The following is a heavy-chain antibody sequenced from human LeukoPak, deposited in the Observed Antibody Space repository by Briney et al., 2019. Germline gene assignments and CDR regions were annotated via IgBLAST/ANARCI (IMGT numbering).Heavy chain of an antibody. CDR2: ISYDGSYK. J-gene: IGHJ4*02. CDR3: ARRSGIAVAGAFDY. Sequence: GGSLRLSCAASGFTFSSYAMHWVRQAPGKGLEWVEVISYDGSYKDYADSVKGRFTISRDNSKNTLYLQMNSLRAEDTAVYYCARRSGIAVAGAFDYWGQGTLVTVSS. D-gene: IGHD6-19*01. CDR1: GFTFSSYA. V-gene: IGHV3-30*04.